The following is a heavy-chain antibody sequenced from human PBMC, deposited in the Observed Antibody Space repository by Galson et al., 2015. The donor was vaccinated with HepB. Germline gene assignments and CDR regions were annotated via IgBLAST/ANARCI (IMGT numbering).Heavy chain of an antibody. Sequence: SVKVSCKVSGYSLSELSIHWVRQTPGKGLEWMGGLDPEDGETVYAQNFQGRVTMTEDTSTDTAYMELSSLRSEDTAVYYCATDRPTYYYDSSGDLEPFDTWGQGTMVTVSS. D-gene: IGHD3-22*01. CDR2: LDPEDGET. CDR1: GYSLSELS. J-gene: IGHJ3*02. CDR3: ATDRPTYYYDSSGDLEPFDT. V-gene: IGHV1-24*01.